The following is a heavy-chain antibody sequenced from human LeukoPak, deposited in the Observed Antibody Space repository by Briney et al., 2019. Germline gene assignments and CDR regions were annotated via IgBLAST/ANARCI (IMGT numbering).Heavy chain of an antibody. V-gene: IGHV3-30*18. Sequence: TGRSLRLSCAASGFTFSSYGMHWVRQAPGKGLEWVAVISYDGSNKYYADSVKGRFTISRDNSKNTLYLQMNSLRAEDTAVYYCAKVPDPYDFWSGFYGMDVWGQGTTVTVSS. D-gene: IGHD3-3*01. CDR3: AKVPDPYDFWSGFYGMDV. CDR2: ISYDGSNK. J-gene: IGHJ6*02. CDR1: GFTFSSYG.